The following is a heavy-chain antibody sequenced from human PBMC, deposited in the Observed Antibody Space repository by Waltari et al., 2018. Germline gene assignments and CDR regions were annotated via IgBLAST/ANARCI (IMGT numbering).Heavy chain of an antibody. V-gene: IGHV1-2*02. CDR2: INPNNGNT. J-gene: IGHJ4*02. Sequence: QVQLVQSGSEVNRPGASVVVSCKSSGYTFTHYYIHWVRQAPGRGLESMGWINPNNGNTKLIERFQGRVTLTGDTSTSTVYMQLSSLTSDDTAIYFCARGFGVLPGYWGQGTLVTVSS. D-gene: IGHD3-10*01. CDR3: ARGFGVLPGY. CDR1: GYTFTHYY.